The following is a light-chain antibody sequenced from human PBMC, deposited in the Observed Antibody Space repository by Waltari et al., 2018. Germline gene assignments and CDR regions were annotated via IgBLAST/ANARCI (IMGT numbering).Light chain of an antibody. CDR2: YVT. CDR3: SSYTGRGTVI. Sequence: QSALTQPASVSGSPGQSITISCTGTSRDVGYFNHVSWFQHHPDSPPKLLIYYVTDRPLGVSRRVSGSKSGNTASLTISGLQAEDEADYYCSSYTGRGTVIFGGGTKLTVL. V-gene: IGLV2-14*01. J-gene: IGLJ2*01. CDR1: SRDVGYFNH.